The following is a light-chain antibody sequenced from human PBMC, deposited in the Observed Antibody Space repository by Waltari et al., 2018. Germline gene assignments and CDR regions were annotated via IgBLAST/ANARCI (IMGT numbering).Light chain of an antibody. V-gene: IGLV1-40*01. Sequence: QSVLTQPPSVSGAPGQTVTISCTGSSSNIGAVSAVHWYQHLPGTAPKVLIYDNINRPSGVPDRFSGSTSGASAPLAITGLQAGDEADYYCQSYDNNLNAWVFGGGTKLTVL. CDR1: SSNIGAVSA. CDR2: DNI. J-gene: IGLJ3*02. CDR3: QSYDNNLNAWV.